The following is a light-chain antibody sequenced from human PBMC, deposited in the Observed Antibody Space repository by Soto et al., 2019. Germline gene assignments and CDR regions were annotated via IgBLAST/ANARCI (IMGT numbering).Light chain of an antibody. CDR1: QSVGGN. Sequence: EIVLTQSPGSLSLSPGGRATLSCKARQSVGGNVAWYQPIPGQPPKLLIFGASSRATGIADKFSGSGSGTDFTLTISRLEPEDFALYYCQHYGAAPITFGQGTRLEIK. J-gene: IGKJ5*01. CDR2: GAS. CDR3: QHYGAAPIT. V-gene: IGKV3-20*01.